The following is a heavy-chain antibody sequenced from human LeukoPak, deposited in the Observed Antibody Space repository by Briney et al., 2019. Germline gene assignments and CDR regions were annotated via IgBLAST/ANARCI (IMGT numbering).Heavy chain of an antibody. D-gene: IGHD3-22*01. CDR2: ILHSGRT. CDR3: SRHTSHYSDSSGYYAFDI. Sequence: SETLSLTCIVSGYSLSSGYYYGWIRQSPGKGLEWIGSILHSGRTHYNTSLKSRVTISVDTSKNQFSLKLSSVTAADTAVYYCSRHTSHYSDSSGYYAFDIWGQGTMVTVSS. CDR1: GYSLSSGYY. V-gene: IGHV4-38-2*02. J-gene: IGHJ3*02.